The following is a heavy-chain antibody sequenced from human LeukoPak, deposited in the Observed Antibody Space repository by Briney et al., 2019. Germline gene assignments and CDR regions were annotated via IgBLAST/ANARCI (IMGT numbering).Heavy chain of an antibody. D-gene: IGHD2-15*01. CDR2: IYYSGST. J-gene: IGHJ4*02. Sequence: SETLSLTCTVSDGSISSYYWSWIRQPPGKGLEWIGYIYYSGSTNYNPSLKSRVTISVDTSKNQFSLKLSSVTAADTAVYYCARAPYCSGGSCSNLDYWGQGTLVTVSS. V-gene: IGHV4-59*01. CDR1: DGSISSYY. CDR3: ARAPYCSGGSCSNLDY.